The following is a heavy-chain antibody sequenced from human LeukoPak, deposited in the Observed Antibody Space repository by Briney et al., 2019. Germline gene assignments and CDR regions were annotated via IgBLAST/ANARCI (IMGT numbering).Heavy chain of an antibody. V-gene: IGHV3-30*02. D-gene: IGHD1-26*01. CDR1: GFTFSSYG. CDR3: AKDRSIGTYYTFDH. J-gene: IGHJ4*02. CDR2: IWYDGSNK. Sequence: GGSLRLSCAASGFTFSSYGMHWVRQAPGKGLEWVAFIWYDGSNKYYADSVKGRFTISRDTSKNSLYLQMSSLTAADTAVYYCAKDRSIGTYYTFDHWGQGTLVTVSS.